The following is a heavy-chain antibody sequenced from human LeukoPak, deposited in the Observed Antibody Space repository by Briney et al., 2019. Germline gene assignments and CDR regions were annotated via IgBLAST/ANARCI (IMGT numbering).Heavy chain of an antibody. Sequence: GGSLRLSCAASGFTFSNFWMSWVRQAPGKGLEWLANIKQDGSVMYYVDSVKGRFTISRDNAKNSLYLEMNSLRAEDTAVFYCVRGGGAFDSWGEGTLVTVSS. D-gene: IGHD3-16*01. CDR1: GFTFSNFW. CDR2: IKQDGSVM. V-gene: IGHV3-7*01. J-gene: IGHJ4*02. CDR3: VRGGGAFDS.